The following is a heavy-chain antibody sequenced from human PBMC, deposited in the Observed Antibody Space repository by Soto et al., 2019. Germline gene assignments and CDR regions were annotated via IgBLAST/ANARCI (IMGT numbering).Heavy chain of an antibody. J-gene: IGHJ6*02. CDR2: IYHSGST. CDR3: ARGVVDWNYVPQNYYYYGMDV. V-gene: IGHV4-4*02. D-gene: IGHD1-7*01. Sequence: SETLSLTCAVSGGSISSSNWWSWVRQPPGKGLEWIGEIYHSGSTNYNPSLKSRVTISVDKSKNQFSLKLSSVTAADTAVYYCARGVVDWNYVPQNYYYYGMDVWGQGTTVTVSS. CDR1: GGSISSSNW.